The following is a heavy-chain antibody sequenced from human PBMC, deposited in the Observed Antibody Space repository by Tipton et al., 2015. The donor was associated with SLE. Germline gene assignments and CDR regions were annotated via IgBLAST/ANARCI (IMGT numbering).Heavy chain of an antibody. V-gene: IGHV3-23*01. CDR2: ISGSGGST. D-gene: IGHD1-26*01. CDR3: AKVLRSQGYFDY. J-gene: IGHJ4*02. Sequence: GSLRLSCAASEFTFSSYAMSWVRQAPGKGLEWVSAISGSGGSTYYADSVKGRFTISRDNSKNTLYLQMNSLRAEDTAVYYCAKVLRSQGYFDYWGQGTLVTVSS. CDR1: EFTFSSYA.